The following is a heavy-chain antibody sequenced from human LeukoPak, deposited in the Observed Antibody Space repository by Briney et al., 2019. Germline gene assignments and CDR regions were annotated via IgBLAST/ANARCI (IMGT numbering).Heavy chain of an antibody. D-gene: IGHD3-3*01. CDR1: GGSISSGGHS. CDR2: IYHSGSGST. J-gene: IGHJ6*02. Sequence: SETLSLTCTVSGGSISSGGHSWRWIRQPPGKGLEWIGYIYHSGSGSTYYNPSLKCRVTISIDKSKNQFSMKLNSVTAADTAVYYCARINDFWSGPTLDVWGQGTTVTVSS. CDR3: ARINDFWSGPTLDV. V-gene: IGHV4-30-2*01.